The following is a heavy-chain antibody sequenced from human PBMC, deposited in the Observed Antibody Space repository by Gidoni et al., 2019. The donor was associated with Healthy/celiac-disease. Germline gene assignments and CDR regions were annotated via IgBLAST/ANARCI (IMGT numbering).Heavy chain of an antibody. CDR2: ISSSSSYI. D-gene: IGHD1-1*01. V-gene: IGHV3-21*01. CDR3: ARDLVQLERPGLPYYYYGMDV. CDR1: GFTFSRSS. Sequence: EVQLVESGGGLVKPGGSLSLSCAASGFTFSRSSINWVRQAPGKGLEWVSSISSSSSYIYYADSVKGRFTISRDNAKNSLYLQMNSLRAEDTAVYYCARDLVQLERPGLPYYYYGMDVWGQGTTVTVSS. J-gene: IGHJ6*02.